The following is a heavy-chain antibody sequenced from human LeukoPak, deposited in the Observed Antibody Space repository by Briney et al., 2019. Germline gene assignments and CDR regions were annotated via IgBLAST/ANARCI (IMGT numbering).Heavy chain of an antibody. CDR2: IWYDGSNK. Sequence: PGGSLRLSCAASGFTFSSYGMHWVRQAPGKGLEWVAVIWYDGSNKYYADSVKGRFTISRDNSKNTLYLQMNSLRAEDTAVYYCARDHPLPHPDYWGQGTLVTVSS. J-gene: IGHJ4*02. CDR1: GFTFSSYG. V-gene: IGHV3-33*01. CDR3: ARDHPLPHPDY. D-gene: IGHD1-26*01.